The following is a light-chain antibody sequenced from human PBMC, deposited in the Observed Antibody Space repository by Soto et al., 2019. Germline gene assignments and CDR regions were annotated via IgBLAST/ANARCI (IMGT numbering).Light chain of an antibody. CDR2: AAS. CDR3: QQSYRNPIT. Sequence: DIQMSQSPSSLSASVGDRVTITCRASPSINNYLNWYQQKPGKAPNLLIHAASSLQSGVPPRFTGSGSWTDFTLTIINLQPDDFATCYCQQSYRNPITFGQGTRLDIK. V-gene: IGKV1-39*01. CDR1: PSINNY. J-gene: IGKJ5*01.